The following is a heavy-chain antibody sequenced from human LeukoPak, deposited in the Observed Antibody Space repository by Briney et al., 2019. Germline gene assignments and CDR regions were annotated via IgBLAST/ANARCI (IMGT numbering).Heavy chain of an antibody. CDR2: ISYDGSNK. J-gene: IGHJ4*02. Sequence: GGSLRLSCAASGFTFSSYAMHWVRQAPGKGLEWVAVISYDGSNKYYADSVKGRFTISRDNSKNTLYLQMNSLRAEDTAVYYCAGDDTMILYYFDYWGQGTLVTVSS. D-gene: IGHD3-22*01. V-gene: IGHV3-30*04. CDR3: AGDDTMILYYFDY. CDR1: GFTFSSYA.